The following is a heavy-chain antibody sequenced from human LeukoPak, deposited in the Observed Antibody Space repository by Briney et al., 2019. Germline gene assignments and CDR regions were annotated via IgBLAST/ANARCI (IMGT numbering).Heavy chain of an antibody. J-gene: IGHJ6*02. Sequence: SETLSLTCTVSGGSINSYYWSWIRQPPGKGLEWIGYIYYSGSTNYNPSLKSRVTISVDTSKNQFSLKLSSVTAADTAVYYCARVPHSSGYMSYYYYGMDVWGQGTTVTVSS. CDR1: GGSINSYY. V-gene: IGHV4-59*01. D-gene: IGHD3-22*01. CDR2: IYYSGST. CDR3: ARVPHSSGYMSYYYYGMDV.